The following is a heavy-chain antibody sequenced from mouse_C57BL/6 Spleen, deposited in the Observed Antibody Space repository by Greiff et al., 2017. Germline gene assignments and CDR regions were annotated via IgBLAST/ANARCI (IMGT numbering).Heavy chain of an antibody. J-gene: IGHJ4*01. CDR2: IDPSDSYT. CDR3: ARSYAMDY. CDR1: GYTFTSYW. Sequence: VQLQQPGAELVMPGASVKLSCKASGYTFTSYWMHWVKQRPGQGLEWIGEIDPSDSYTNYNQKFKGKSTLTVDKSSSTAYMQLGSLTSEDSAVYYCARSYAMDYWGQGTSVTVSS. V-gene: IGHV1-69*01.